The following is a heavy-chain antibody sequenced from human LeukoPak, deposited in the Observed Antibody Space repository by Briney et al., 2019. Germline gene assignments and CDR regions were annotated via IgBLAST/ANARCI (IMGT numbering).Heavy chain of an antibody. CDR3: ALGRRYPHVFDI. J-gene: IGHJ3*02. V-gene: IGHV3-23*01. D-gene: IGHD3-16*01. Sequence: GRSLRLSCAASGFTFSSYAMSWVRQAPGKGLEWVSAISGSGGSTYYADSVKGRFTISRDNSKNTLYLQMNSLRAEDTAVYYCALGRRYPHVFDIWGQGTMVTVSS. CDR1: GFTFSSYA. CDR2: ISGSGGST.